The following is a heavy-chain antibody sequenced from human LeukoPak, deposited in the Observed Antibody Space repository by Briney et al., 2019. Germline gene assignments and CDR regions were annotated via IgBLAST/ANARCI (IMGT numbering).Heavy chain of an antibody. V-gene: IGHV5-51*01. CDR3: AQYYYDSSGYKSWFDP. J-gene: IGHJ5*02. D-gene: IGHD3-22*01. CDR1: GYSFTSYW. CDR2: IYPGDSDT. Sequence: GESLKISCKGSGYSFTSYWIGWVRQMPGKGLEWMGIIYPGDSDTRYSPSFQGQVTISADKSISTAYLQWGSLKASDTAMYYCAQYYYDSSGYKSWFDPWGQGTLVTVSS.